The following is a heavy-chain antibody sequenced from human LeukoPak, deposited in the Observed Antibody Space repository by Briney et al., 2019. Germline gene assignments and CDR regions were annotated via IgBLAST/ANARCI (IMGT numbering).Heavy chain of an antibody. D-gene: IGHD5-18*01. Sequence: ASVKVSCKVSGYTLTELSMHWVRQAPGKGLEWMGGFDPEDGETIYAQKFQGRVTMTEDTSTDTAYMELSSLRSEDTTVYYCATDILVDTAMVGFDYWGQGTLVTVSS. CDR1: GYTLTELS. V-gene: IGHV1-24*01. CDR2: FDPEDGET. J-gene: IGHJ4*02. CDR3: ATDILVDTAMVGFDY.